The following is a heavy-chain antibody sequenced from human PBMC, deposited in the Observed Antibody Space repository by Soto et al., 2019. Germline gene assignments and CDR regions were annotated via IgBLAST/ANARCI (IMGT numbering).Heavy chain of an antibody. Sequence: LRLSCAASGFTFTNYAMTWVRQTPGKGLEWVSGISGSGGLKYYADSVQGRFTISRDNSKNIVYLQMDNLRDEDTALYYCAREVGAPSGWLDPWGQGTQVTVSS. V-gene: IGHV3-23*01. CDR2: ISGSGGLK. D-gene: IGHD1-26*01. J-gene: IGHJ5*02. CDR1: GFTFTNYA. CDR3: AREVGAPSGWLDP.